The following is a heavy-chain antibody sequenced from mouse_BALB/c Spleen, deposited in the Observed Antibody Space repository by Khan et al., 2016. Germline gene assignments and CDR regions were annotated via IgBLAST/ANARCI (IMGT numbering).Heavy chain of an antibody. V-gene: IGHV1-80*01. J-gene: IGHJ4*01. Sequence: QVRLQQSGAELVRPGSSVKISCKASGYAFSSYWMNWVKQRPGQGLEWIGQIYPGDGDTNYNGKFKGKATLTADKSSSTAYMQLSSLTSEDSAVYFCAKLTGTRGAMDYWGQGTSVTVSS. CDR3: AKLTGTRGAMDY. CDR2: IYPGDGDT. CDR1: GYAFSSYW. D-gene: IGHD4-1*01.